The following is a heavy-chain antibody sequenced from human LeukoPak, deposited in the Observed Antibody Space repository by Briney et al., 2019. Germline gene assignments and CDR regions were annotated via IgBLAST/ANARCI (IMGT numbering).Heavy chain of an antibody. Sequence: ASETLSLTCAVYGGSFSGYYWSWIRQPPGKGLEWIGEINHSGSTNYNPSLKSRVTISVDTSKNQFSLKLSSVTAADTAVYYCASTPPYCSSTSCLDYWGQGTLVTVSS. CDR2: INHSGST. J-gene: IGHJ4*02. D-gene: IGHD2-2*01. V-gene: IGHV4-34*01. CDR3: ASTPPYCSSTSCLDY. CDR1: GGSFSGYY.